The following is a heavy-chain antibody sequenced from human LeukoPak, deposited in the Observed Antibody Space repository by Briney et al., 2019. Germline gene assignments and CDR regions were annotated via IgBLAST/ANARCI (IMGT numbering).Heavy chain of an antibody. J-gene: IGHJ6*03. D-gene: IGHD1-1*01. CDR3: ARDQGYSNSYMDV. CDR2: IKQDGSEK. V-gene: IGHV3-7*01. Sequence: PGGSLRLSCAASGFTFSSYWMSWVRQAPGKGLEWVANIKQDGSEKHYVDSVKGRFTISRDNAKNSLYLQMNSLRAEDTAVYYCARDQGYSNSYMDVWGKGTTVTVSS. CDR1: GFTFSSYW.